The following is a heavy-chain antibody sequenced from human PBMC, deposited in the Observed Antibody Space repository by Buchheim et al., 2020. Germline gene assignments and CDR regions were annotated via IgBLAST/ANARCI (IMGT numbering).Heavy chain of an antibody. D-gene: IGHD2-2*01. Sequence: EVQLVESGGGLVQPGGSLRLSCAASGFTVSNTYMTWVRQAPGMGLEWVSLIYSGGNTYFADSVKGSFTISRDNSKNTPYLQMNKLRVEDTAVYYCARGVSSTSCCHFDYWGQGT. CDR1: GFTVSNTY. V-gene: IGHV3-66*01. J-gene: IGHJ4*02. CDR2: IYSGGNT. CDR3: ARGVSSTSCCHFDY.